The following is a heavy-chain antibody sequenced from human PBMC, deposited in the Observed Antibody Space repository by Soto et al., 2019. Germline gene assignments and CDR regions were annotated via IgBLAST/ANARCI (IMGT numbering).Heavy chain of an antibody. CDR1: AGSISRRRYS. V-gene: IGHV4-39*01. CDR2: IYYSGST. Sequence: SETLSLTCTPSAGSISRRRYSRSCLRHPPGQRLEWIGSIYYSGSTYYNPSLKSRVTISVDTSKNQFSLKLSSVTAADTAVYYCARHEVVVVPAVTGAFDYWGRGTLVTVSS. J-gene: IGHJ4*02. CDR3: ARHEVVVVPAVTGAFDY. D-gene: IGHD2-2*01.